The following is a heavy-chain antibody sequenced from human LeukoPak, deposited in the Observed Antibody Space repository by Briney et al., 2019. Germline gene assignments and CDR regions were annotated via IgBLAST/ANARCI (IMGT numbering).Heavy chain of an antibody. D-gene: IGHD1/OR15-1a*01. CDR3: ARSNCNSCYLGVWYYFDY. CDR2: IYSGGDT. V-gene: IGHV3-66*01. J-gene: IGHJ4*02. Sequence: GGSLRLSCAASGFTVSSNYVSWVRQAPGKGLEWVSVIYSGGDTYYADSVKGRFTISRDKSKNTLYLQMNSLRAEDTAVYYCARSNCNSCYLGVWYYFDYWGQGTLVTVSS. CDR1: GFTVSSNY.